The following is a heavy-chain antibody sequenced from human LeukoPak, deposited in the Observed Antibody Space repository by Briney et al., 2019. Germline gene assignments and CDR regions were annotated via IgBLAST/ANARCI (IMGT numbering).Heavy chain of an antibody. CDR1: GGSISNRNYF. V-gene: IGHV4-31*03. D-gene: IGHD3-9*01. Sequence: SQTLSLTCTVSGGSISNRNYFWSWIRQHPGEGLEWIGYINYSGSTYYNPSLKSRVTISVDTSKNQISLELNSVTAADTAVYHCARTYYDILTGSTLNYFDCWGQGTLVTVSS. CDR2: INYSGST. J-gene: IGHJ4*02. CDR3: ARTYYDILTGSTLNYFDC.